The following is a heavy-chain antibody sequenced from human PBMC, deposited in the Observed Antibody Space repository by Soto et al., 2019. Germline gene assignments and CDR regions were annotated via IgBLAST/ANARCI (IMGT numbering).Heavy chain of an antibody. J-gene: IGHJ2*01. CDR2: IKTDGSII. D-gene: IGHD3-10*01. Sequence: EVQLVESGGGLVQPGGSLRLSCAASGFSFSSYWMHWVSQAPGKGLVWVSRIKTDGSIITSADSVKGRCTISRDNAKNTLYLQMNTLRDEDTAVYYYASVRHGACYSDLWGPGTPVSVSS. CDR1: GFSFSSYW. CDR3: ASVRHGACYSDL. V-gene: IGHV3-74*01.